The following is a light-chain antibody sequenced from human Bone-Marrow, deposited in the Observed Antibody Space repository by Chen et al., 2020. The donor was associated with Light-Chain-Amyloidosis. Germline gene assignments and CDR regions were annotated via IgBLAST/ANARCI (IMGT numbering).Light chain of an antibody. CDR1: QTISSNY. V-gene: IGKV3-20*01. CDR3: QQYGTSPVT. J-gene: IGKJ4*01. Sequence: EIVLTQSPGTLSLSPGEGANLSCRASQTISSNYLTWYQQKFGQAPRLLIYGSSSRATGIPDRFTGSGSGTDFTLTINRLKPEDFAMYYCQQYGTSPVTFGGGTKVEIK. CDR2: GSS.